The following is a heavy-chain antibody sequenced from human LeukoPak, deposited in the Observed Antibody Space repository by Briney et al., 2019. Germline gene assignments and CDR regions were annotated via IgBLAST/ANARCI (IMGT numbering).Heavy chain of an antibody. Sequence: SETLSLTCTVSGGSISSYYWSWIRQPPGKGLEWIGYIYYSGSTNYNPSLKSRVTISVDTSKNQFSLKLSSVTAADTAVYYCARDEKVYYYDSSGYQAGFDPWGQGALVTVSS. CDR2: IYYSGST. D-gene: IGHD3-22*01. J-gene: IGHJ5*02. CDR1: GGSISSYY. V-gene: IGHV4-59*01. CDR3: ARDEKVYYYDSSGYQAGFDP.